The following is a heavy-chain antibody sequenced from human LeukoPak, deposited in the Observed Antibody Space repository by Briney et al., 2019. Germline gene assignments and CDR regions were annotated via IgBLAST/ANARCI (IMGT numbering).Heavy chain of an antibody. V-gene: IGHV4-59*01. CDR2: IYSSGST. Sequence: PSETLSLTCNVSGGSLRGYYWSWIRQPPGKGLEWIGYIYSSGSTNYNPSLKSRVTMSVDTSKNQFSLKVSSVTAADTAVYYCARSGGNYYDSSLIDYWGQGTLVTVSS. J-gene: IGHJ4*02. CDR3: ARSGGNYYDSSLIDY. CDR1: GGSLRGYY. D-gene: IGHD3-22*01.